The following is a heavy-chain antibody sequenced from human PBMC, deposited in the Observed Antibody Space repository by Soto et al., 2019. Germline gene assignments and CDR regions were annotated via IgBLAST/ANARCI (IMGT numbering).Heavy chain of an antibody. D-gene: IGHD2-2*01. CDR3: ARVVPGAEAWFGP. CDR2: ISLYSDGT. Sequence: QVQLVQSGGEVKRPGASVKVSCKTSGYTFSNYGITWVRQAPGQPLEWLGWISLYSDGTNYAQKFQGRVSMTTDTSTTTAYMELRSLRSDDTAVYYCARVVPGAEAWFGPRGQGTLVTLSS. CDR1: GYTFSNYG. J-gene: IGHJ5*02. V-gene: IGHV1-18*01.